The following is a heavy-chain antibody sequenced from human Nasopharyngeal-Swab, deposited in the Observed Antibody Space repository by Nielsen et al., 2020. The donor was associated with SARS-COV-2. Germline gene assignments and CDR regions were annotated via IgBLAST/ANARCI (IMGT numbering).Heavy chain of an antibody. J-gene: IGHJ4*02. CDR2: IIPILGIA. CDR3: ASPEYYYDSSGYYYPYY. V-gene: IGHV1-69*10. D-gene: IGHD3-22*01. Sequence: SVKVSCKASGGTFSSYAISWVRQAPGQGLEWMGGIIPILGIANYAQKFQGRVTITADKSTSTAYMELSSLRSEDTAVYYCASPEYYYDSSGYYYPYYWGQGTLVTVSS. CDR1: GGTFSSYA.